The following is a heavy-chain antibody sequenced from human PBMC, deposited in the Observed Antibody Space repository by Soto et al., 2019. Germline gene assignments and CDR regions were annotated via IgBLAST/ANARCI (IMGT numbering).Heavy chain of an antibody. CDR1: GFTFSSYG. D-gene: IGHD2-2*01. J-gene: IGHJ6*03. CDR2: ISYDGSNK. Sequence: GSLRLSCAASGFTFSSYGMHWVRQAPGKGLEWVAVISYDGSNKYYADSVKGRFTISRDNSKNTLYLQMNSLRAEDTAVYYCAKDLVPAAIGADYYYYYYMDVWGKGTTVTVSS. CDR3: AKDLVPAAIGADYYYYYYMDV. V-gene: IGHV3-30*18.